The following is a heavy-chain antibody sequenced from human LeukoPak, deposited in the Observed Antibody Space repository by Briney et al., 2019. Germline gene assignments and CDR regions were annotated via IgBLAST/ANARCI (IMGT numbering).Heavy chain of an antibody. J-gene: IGHJ6*03. Sequence: PSQTLSLTCTVSGDSFTDDYYTWIRQPAGKGLEWIGRIHSGGTTNYNPSLMSRVTLSIDKSKKHISLRLTSVTAADTALYYCARDNGSGYTKGYEHYYYYLDVWGKGTTVTVSS. D-gene: IGHD3-3*02. CDR1: GDSFTDDY. CDR3: ARDNGSGYTKGYEHYYYYLDV. CDR2: IHSGGTT. V-gene: IGHV4-4*07.